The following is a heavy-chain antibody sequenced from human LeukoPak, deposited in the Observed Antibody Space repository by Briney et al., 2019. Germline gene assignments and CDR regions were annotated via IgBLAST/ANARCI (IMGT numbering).Heavy chain of an antibody. CDR1: GFTFSSYG. CDR3: AKDGDYGDYVSAFDI. CDR2: IRYDGSNK. Sequence: PGGSLRLSCAASGFTFSSYGMHWVRQAPAKGQEWVAFIRYDGSNKYYADSVKGRFTISRDNSKNTLYLQMNSLRAEDTAVYYCAKDGDYGDYVSAFDIWGQGTMVTVSS. D-gene: IGHD4-17*01. J-gene: IGHJ3*02. V-gene: IGHV3-30*02.